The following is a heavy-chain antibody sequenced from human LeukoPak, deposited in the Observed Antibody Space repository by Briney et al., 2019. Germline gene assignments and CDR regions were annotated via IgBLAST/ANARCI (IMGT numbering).Heavy chain of an antibody. D-gene: IGHD4-17*01. CDR1: GYTFTSYG. Sequence: ASVKVSCKASGYTFTSYGISWVRQAPGQGLEWMGWISAYNGNTNYAQKLQGRVTITADKSTSTAYMELSSLRSEDTAVYYCARATTVTTYYFDYWGQGTLVTVSS. CDR3: ARATTVTTYYFDY. J-gene: IGHJ4*02. CDR2: ISAYNGNT. V-gene: IGHV1-18*01.